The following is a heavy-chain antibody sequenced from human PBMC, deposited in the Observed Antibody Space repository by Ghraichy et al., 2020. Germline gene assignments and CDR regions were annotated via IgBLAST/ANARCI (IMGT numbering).Heavy chain of an antibody. Sequence: GGSLRLSCVVSGSTFSRYWMHWVRQAPGKGLVWVSYLSGDGTTTRYADSVKGRFTISRDNAKNTLYLEIHSLRADDTAVYYCARDCSTTTCSDALDIWGQGTMVTVSS. CDR2: LSGDGTTT. V-gene: IGHV3-74*01. CDR1: GSTFSRYW. J-gene: IGHJ3*02. CDR3: ARDCSTTTCSDALDI. D-gene: IGHD2-2*01.